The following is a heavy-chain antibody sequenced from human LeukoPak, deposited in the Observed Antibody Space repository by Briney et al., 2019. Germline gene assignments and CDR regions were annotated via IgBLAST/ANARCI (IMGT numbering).Heavy chain of an antibody. D-gene: IGHD5-18*01. CDR1: GYTFTSYG. CDR2: ISAYNGNT. CDR3: ARDSNVDTAMVD. J-gene: IGHJ4*02. Sequence: ASVKVSCKASGYTFTSYGISWVRQAPGQGLEWMGWISAYNGNTNYAQKLQGRVTMTTDTSTSTAYMELRSLRSDDAAVYYCARDSNVDTAMVDWGQGTLVTVSS. V-gene: IGHV1-18*01.